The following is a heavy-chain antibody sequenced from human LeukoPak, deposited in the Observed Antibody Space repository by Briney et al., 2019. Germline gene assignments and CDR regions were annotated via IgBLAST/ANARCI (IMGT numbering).Heavy chain of an antibody. D-gene: IGHD3-22*01. Sequence: PSETLSLTCTVSGGSISSYYWSWIRQPPGKGLEWIGYIYYSGSTNYNPSLKSRVTISVDTSKNQFSLQLSSVTAADTAGYYCARDGERVDDSSGYYHGPPYFDYWGQGTLVTVSS. CDR2: IYYSGST. CDR3: ARDGERVDDSSGYYHGPPYFDY. V-gene: IGHV4-59*01. J-gene: IGHJ4*02. CDR1: GGSISSYY.